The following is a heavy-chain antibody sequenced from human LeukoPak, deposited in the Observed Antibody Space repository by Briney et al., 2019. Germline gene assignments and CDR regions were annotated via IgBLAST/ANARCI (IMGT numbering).Heavy chain of an antibody. Sequence: GGSLRLSCPASGFTFSSYGMHWVRQAPGKGLEWVAFIRYDGSNKYYADSLKGRFTISRDNSKNTLYLQMNSLRAEDTAVYYCAKDVPHDILTGYYYGMDVWGKGTTVTVSS. CDR3: AKDVPHDILTGYYYGMDV. D-gene: IGHD3-9*01. J-gene: IGHJ6*04. V-gene: IGHV3-30*02. CDR2: IRYDGSNK. CDR1: GFTFSSYG.